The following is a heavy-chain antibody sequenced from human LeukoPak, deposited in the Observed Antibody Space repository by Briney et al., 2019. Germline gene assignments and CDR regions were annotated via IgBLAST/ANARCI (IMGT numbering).Heavy chain of an antibody. V-gene: IGHV4-38-2*02. CDR3: ATLGRYSSGWGIDY. CDR2: IYHSGST. CDR1: GYSISSGYY. D-gene: IGHD6-19*01. Sequence: SETLSLTCTVSGYSISSGYYWGWIRQPPGKGLEWTGSIYHSGSTYYNPSLKSRVTISVDTSKNQFSLKLSSVTAADTAVYYCATLGRYSSGWGIDYWGQGTLVTVSS. J-gene: IGHJ4*02.